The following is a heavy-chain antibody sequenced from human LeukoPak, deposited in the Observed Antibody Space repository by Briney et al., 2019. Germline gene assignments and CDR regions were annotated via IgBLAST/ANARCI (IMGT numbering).Heavy chain of an antibody. J-gene: IGHJ4*02. Sequence: GGSLRLSCAASGFTFSSYWMSWVRQAPGKGLEWVANIKQDGSEKYYVDSVKGRFTISRDNAKNSLYLQMNSLRAEDTAVYYCAREAPRWYYYDSSGYPVFDYWGQGTLVTVSS. V-gene: IGHV3-7*03. CDR2: IKQDGSEK. D-gene: IGHD3-22*01. CDR1: GFTFSSYW. CDR3: AREAPRWYYYDSSGYPVFDY.